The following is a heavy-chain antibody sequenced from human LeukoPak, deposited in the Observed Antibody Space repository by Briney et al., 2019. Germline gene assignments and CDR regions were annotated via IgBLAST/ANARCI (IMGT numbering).Heavy chain of an antibody. Sequence: GESLKISCKGSGYSFTNYWIGWVRQMPGKGLEWMGLIYPGDSDTRYSPSFQGQVTISADKSISTAYLQWSSLKASDTAMYYCARHWGKPNNWFDPWGQGTLVTVSS. D-gene: IGHD3-16*01. CDR1: GYSFTNYW. CDR2: IYPGDSDT. V-gene: IGHV5-51*01. J-gene: IGHJ5*02. CDR3: ARHWGKPNNWFDP.